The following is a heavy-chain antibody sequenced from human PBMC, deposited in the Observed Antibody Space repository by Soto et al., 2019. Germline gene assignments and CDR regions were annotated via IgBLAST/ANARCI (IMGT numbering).Heavy chain of an antibody. D-gene: IGHD1-26*01. CDR2: ISASGGAS. J-gene: IGHJ6*02. CDR3: VKGLQDYRGRDYYYGLDV. Sequence: GGSLRLSCAASRFIFSNYAMSWVRQAPGKGLEWVSVISASGGASYYADSVKGRFTISRDNSNNKLFLQMNRLRAEDTAVYYCVKGLQDYRGRDYYYGLDVWGQGTTVTVS. CDR1: RFIFSNYA. V-gene: IGHV3-23*01.